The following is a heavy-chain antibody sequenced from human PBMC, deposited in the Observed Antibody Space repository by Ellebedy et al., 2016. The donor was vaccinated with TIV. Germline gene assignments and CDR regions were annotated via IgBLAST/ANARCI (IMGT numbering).Heavy chain of an antibody. V-gene: IGHV4-34*01. CDR3: AREGYTEMATLNLDY. CDR1: GASLSGYQ. CDR2: INDVGTT. D-gene: IGHD5-24*01. Sequence: MPGGSLRLSCAVYGASLSGYQWSWIRLSPGKGLQWIGEINDVGTTNYNPSLKSRVTISVDTSKNQFSLKLTSVTAADTAVYYCAREGYTEMATLNLDYWGQGTLVTVSS. J-gene: IGHJ4*02.